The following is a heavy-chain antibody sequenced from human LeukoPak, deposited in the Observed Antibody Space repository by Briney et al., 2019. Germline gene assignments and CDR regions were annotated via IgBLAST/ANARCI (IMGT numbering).Heavy chain of an antibody. CDR3: ARIYSSAGYSIDY. D-gene: IGHD6-19*01. CDR2: ISYSGST. J-gene: IGHJ4*02. CDR1: GGSISSYY. V-gene: IGHV4-59*01. Sequence: PSETLSLTCTVSGGSISSYYWSWIRQSPGKGLEWIGYISYSGSTDYNPSLKSRVTISVDTSKNQFSLKVNSVTAADTAVYYCARIYSSAGYSIDYWGQGTLVTVSS.